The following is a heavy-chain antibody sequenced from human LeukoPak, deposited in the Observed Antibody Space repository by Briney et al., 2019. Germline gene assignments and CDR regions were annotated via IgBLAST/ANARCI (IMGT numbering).Heavy chain of an antibody. CDR3: AREDYYDSSGYYALDI. Sequence: GGSLRLSCAASGFTFSSYGMHWVRQAPGKGLEWVAVIWYDGSNKYYADSVKGRFTISRDNSKNTLYLQMNSLRAEDTAVYYCAREDYYDSSGYYALDIWGQGTMVTVSS. CDR1: GFTFSSYG. D-gene: IGHD3-22*01. V-gene: IGHV3-33*01. CDR2: IWYDGSNK. J-gene: IGHJ3*02.